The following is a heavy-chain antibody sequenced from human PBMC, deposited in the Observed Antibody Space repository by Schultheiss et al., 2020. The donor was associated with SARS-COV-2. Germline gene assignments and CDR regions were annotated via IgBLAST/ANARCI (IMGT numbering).Heavy chain of an antibody. CDR1: GFTFSSHW. V-gene: IGHV3-30*03. Sequence: GGSLRLSCAASGFTFSSHWMHWVRQAPGKGLEWVAVISYDGSNKYYADSVKGRFTISRDNSKNTLYLQMNSLRAEDTAVYYCARGGGHYGDYCDYWGQGTLVTVSS. J-gene: IGHJ4*02. D-gene: IGHD4-17*01. CDR3: ARGGGHYGDYCDY. CDR2: ISYDGSNK.